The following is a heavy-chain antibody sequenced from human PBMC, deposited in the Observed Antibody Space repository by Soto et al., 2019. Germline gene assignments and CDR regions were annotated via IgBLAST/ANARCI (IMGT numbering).Heavy chain of an antibody. V-gene: IGHV3-30-3*01. J-gene: IGHJ4*02. CDR1: GFTFSSYA. D-gene: IGHD3-10*01. CDR2: ISYDGSNK. CDR3: ARDDSVKTYYFDY. Sequence: PGGSLRLSCAASGFTFSSYAMHWVRQAPGKGLEWVAVISYDGSNKYYADSVKGRFTISRDNSKNTLYLQMNSLRAEDTAVYYCARDDSVKTYYFDYWGQGTLVTVSS.